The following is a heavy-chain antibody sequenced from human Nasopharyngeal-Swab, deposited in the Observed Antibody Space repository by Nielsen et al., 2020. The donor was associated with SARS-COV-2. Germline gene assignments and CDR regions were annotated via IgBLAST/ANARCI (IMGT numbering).Heavy chain of an antibody. Sequence: GESLKISCAASGFTFSSHGKHWVRQAPGKGLEWVAVIAYDGSKVYYADSVKGRFTISRDNSKDTVFLEMNSLRDEDTAVYYCAKGPTVVLVSVAIRGWLDSWGQGTLVTVSS. J-gene: IGHJ4*02. CDR1: GFTFSSHG. V-gene: IGHV3-30*18. D-gene: IGHD2-2*01. CDR2: IAYDGSKV. CDR3: AKGPTVVLVSVAIRGWLDS.